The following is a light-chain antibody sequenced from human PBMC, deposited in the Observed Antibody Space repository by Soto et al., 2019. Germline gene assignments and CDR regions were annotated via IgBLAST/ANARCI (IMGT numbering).Light chain of an antibody. CDR3: CSYVTTPEI. V-gene: IGLV2-11*01. J-gene: IGLJ1*01. Sequence: QSVLTQPRSVSGSPGQSLTISCTGTSSNVDDYRYVSWYQQFPDKAPKLVIYGVNQRPSGVPNRFSGSNSDNTASLTISGLQAEDEADYYCCSYVTTPEIFGTGTKVTVL. CDR2: GVN. CDR1: SSNVDDYRY.